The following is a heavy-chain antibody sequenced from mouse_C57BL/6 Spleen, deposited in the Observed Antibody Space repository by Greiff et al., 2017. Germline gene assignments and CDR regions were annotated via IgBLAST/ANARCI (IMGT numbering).Heavy chain of an antibody. D-gene: IGHD2-3*01. J-gene: IGHJ1*03. CDR3: ARGIYDGVRGYFDD. V-gene: IGHV1-82*01. Sequence: QVQLQQSGPELVKPGASVKISCKASGYAFTSSWMNWVKQRPGQGLEWIGRIYPGDGDTNYNGKFKGKDTLTADKSSSTAYMQLSSLTSEDSAVXFCARGIYDGVRGYFDDWGTGTTVTVSS. CDR1: GYAFTSSW. CDR2: IYPGDGDT.